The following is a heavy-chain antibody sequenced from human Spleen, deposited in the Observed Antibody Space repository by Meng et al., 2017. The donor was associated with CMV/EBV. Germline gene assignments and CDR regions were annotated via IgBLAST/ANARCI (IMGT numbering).Heavy chain of an antibody. CDR3: AKGEGGWYGY. CDR2: IYSGGSST. Sequence: LSCAASGCTCSTYAMGWVRPAPGKGLEWVSVIYSGGSSTYYADSVKGRFTISRDNSKNTLYLQMNSLRAEDTAVYYCAKGEGGWYGYWGQGTLVTVSS. V-gene: IGHV3-23*03. D-gene: IGHD6-19*01. CDR1: GCTCSTYA. J-gene: IGHJ4*02.